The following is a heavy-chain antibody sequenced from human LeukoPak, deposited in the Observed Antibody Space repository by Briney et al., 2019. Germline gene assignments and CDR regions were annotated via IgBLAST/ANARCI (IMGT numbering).Heavy chain of an antibody. CDR1: GGSISSSSYY. CDR2: IYYSGRT. D-gene: IGHD1-1*01. V-gene: IGHV4-39*01. Sequence: SETLSLTCTVSGGSISSSSYYWGWIRQPPGKGLEWIGSIYYSGRTYYNPSLKSRITISVDTSKNQLSLKLRSVTAAATAVYYCARQPRNWNDFLDYWGQGTLVTVSS. CDR3: ARQPRNWNDFLDY. J-gene: IGHJ4*02.